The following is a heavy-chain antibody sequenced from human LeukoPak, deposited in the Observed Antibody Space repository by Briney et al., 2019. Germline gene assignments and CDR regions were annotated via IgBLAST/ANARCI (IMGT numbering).Heavy chain of an antibody. CDR3: AKDEFVASDFTGAFDI. J-gene: IGHJ3*02. CDR1: GFTFDDYA. D-gene: IGHD2-8*02. CDR2: ISWNSGSI. V-gene: IGHV3-9*03. Sequence: GRSLRLSCAASGFTFDDYAMHWVRQAPGKGQEWVSGISWNSGSIAYADSVKGRFTISRDNAKNSLYLQMNSLRAEDMALYYCAKDEFVASDFTGAFDIWGQGTMVTVSS.